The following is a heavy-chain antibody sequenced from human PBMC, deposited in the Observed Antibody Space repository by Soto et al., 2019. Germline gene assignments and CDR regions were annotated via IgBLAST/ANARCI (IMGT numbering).Heavy chain of an antibody. Sequence: PGGSLRLSCAASGFTFSSYGMHWVRQAPGKGLEWVAVIWYDGSNKYYADSVKGRFTISRDNSKNTLYLQMNSLRAEDTAVYYCARDKVGTARRAMDVWGQGTTVTVSS. CDR1: GFTFSSYG. CDR2: IWYDGSNK. J-gene: IGHJ6*02. D-gene: IGHD2-21*02. CDR3: ARDKVGTARRAMDV. V-gene: IGHV3-33*08.